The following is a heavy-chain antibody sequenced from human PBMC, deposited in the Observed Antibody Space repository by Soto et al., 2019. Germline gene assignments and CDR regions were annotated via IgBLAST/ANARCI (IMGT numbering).Heavy chain of an antibody. CDR2: IIPIFGTA. CDR3: AREYYYDSSGYASDAFDI. V-gene: IGHV1-69*06. J-gene: IGHJ3*02. D-gene: IGHD3-22*01. Sequence: ASVKVSCKASGGTFSSYAISWVRQAPGQGLERMGGIIPIFGTANYAQKFQGRVTITADKSTSTAYMELSSLRSEDTAVYYCAREYYYDSSGYASDAFDIWGQGTMVTVSS. CDR1: GGTFSSYA.